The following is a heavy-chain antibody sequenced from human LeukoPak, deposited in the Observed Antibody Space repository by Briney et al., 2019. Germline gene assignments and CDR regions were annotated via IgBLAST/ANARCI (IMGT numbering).Heavy chain of an antibody. CDR3: GSNRRGFGRSGPIDY. V-gene: IGHV4-34*01. J-gene: IGHJ4*02. CDR2: INHSGST. CDR1: GGSFSGYY. Sequence: SETLSLTCAVYGGSFSGYYWSWIRQPPGKGLEWIGEINHSGSTNYNPSLKSRVTISVDTSKNQFPLKLSSVTAADTAVYYCGSNRRGFGRSGPIDYWGQGTLVTVSS. D-gene: IGHD1-26*01.